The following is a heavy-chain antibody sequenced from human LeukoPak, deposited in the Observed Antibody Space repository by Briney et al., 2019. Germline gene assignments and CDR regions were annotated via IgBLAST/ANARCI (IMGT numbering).Heavy chain of an antibody. Sequence: SETLSLTCTVSGGSISSSSYYWGWIRQPPGKGLEWIGSISYSGNTYYNPSLVSRVTISVDTSKNQFSLKLSSVTAADTAVYYCARDKGNDYYGSLAPYGMDVWGQGTTVTVSS. V-gene: IGHV4-39*07. CDR1: GGSISSSSYY. D-gene: IGHD3-10*01. CDR3: ARDKGNDYYGSLAPYGMDV. CDR2: ISYSGNT. J-gene: IGHJ6*02.